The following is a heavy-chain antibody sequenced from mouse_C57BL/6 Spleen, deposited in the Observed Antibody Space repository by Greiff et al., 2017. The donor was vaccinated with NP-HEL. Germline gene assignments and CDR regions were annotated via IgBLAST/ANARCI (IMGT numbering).Heavy chain of an antibody. V-gene: IGHV1-26*01. J-gene: IGHJ2*01. CDR2: INPNNGGT. Sequence: EVQLQQSGPELVKPGASVKISCKASGYTFTDYYMNWVKQSHGKSLEWIGDINPNNGGTSYNQKFKGKATLTVDKSSSTAYMELRSLTSEDSAVYYCARKRNGYPYYFDYWGQGTTLTVSS. CDR1: GYTFTDYY. CDR3: ARKRNGYPYYFDY. D-gene: IGHD2-2*01.